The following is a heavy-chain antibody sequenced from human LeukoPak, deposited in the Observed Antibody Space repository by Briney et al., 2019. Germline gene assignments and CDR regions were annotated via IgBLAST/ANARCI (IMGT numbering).Heavy chain of an antibody. Sequence: GGSLRLSCAASGFTFSTYWMSWVRQAPGRGLEWLANIKQDGSEKYYLDSVKGRFTISRDNAKNSLYLQMNSLRAEDTAVYFCTREAEAGIDYWGQGTLVTASS. V-gene: IGHV3-7*01. J-gene: IGHJ4*02. D-gene: IGHD6-19*01. CDR2: IKQDGSEK. CDR1: GFTFSTYW. CDR3: TREAEAGIDY.